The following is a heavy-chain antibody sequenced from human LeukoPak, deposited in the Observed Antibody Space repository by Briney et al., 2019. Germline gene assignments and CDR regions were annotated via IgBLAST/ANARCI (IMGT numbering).Heavy chain of an antibody. CDR3: AKDPYSTTDYYYMDV. CDR2: ISSSTTFM. V-gene: IGHV3-21*01. D-gene: IGHD4-11*01. CDR1: GFAFNSHS. Sequence: GGSLRLSCEASGFAFNSHSMYWVRQAPGKGLEWVASISSSTTFMYYADSVKGRFTISRDNSKNTLYLQMNSLRAEDTAVYYCAKDPYSTTDYYYMDVWGKGTTVTVSS. J-gene: IGHJ6*03.